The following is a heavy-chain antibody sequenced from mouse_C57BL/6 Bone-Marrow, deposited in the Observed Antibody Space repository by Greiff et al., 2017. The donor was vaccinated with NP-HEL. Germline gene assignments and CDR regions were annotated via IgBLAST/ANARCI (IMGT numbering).Heavy chain of an antibody. Sequence: VKLQESGPELVKPGASVKISCKASGYTFTDYYINWVKQRPGQGLEWIGWIFPGSGSTYYNEKFKGKATLTVDKSSSTACMLLSSLTSEDSAVYFCAREGTGRFAYWGKGTLVTVSA. V-gene: IGHV1-75*01. J-gene: IGHJ3*01. D-gene: IGHD4-1*01. CDR1: GYTFTDYY. CDR3: AREGTGRFAY. CDR2: IFPGSGST.